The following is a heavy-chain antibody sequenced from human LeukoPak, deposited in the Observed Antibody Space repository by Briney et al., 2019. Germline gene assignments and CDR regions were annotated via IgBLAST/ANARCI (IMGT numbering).Heavy chain of an antibody. CDR1: GGSFSGYY. Sequence: SETLSLTCAVYGGSFSGYYWSWIRQPPGKGLEWIGEINHSGSTNYNPSLKSRVTISVDTSMNQFSLKLSSVTAADTAVYYCARGRWLQLTWFDPWGQGTLVTVSS. CDR2: INHSGST. CDR3: ARGRWLQLTWFDP. D-gene: IGHD5-24*01. J-gene: IGHJ5*02. V-gene: IGHV4-34*01.